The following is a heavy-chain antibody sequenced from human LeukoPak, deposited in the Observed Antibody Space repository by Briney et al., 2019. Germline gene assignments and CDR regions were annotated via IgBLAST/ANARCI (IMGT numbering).Heavy chain of an antibody. Sequence: SETLSLTCTVSGASISSSSYYWGWIRQPPGKGLEWIGSIYYSGSTYYNPSLKSRVTISVDTPKNQFSLKVSSVTAADTAVYYCAREVVGATPQYYYYYMDVWGKGTTVTVSS. J-gene: IGHJ6*03. D-gene: IGHD1-26*01. CDR2: IYYSGST. CDR1: GASISSSSYY. V-gene: IGHV4-39*02. CDR3: AREVVGATPQYYYYYMDV.